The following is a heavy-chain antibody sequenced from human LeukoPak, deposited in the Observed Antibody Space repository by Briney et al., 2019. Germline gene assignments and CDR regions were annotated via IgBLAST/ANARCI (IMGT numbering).Heavy chain of an antibody. Sequence: SETLSLTCAVYGGSFSGYYWSWIRQPPGKGLEWIGEINHSGSTNYNPSLTSRGTISVDTSKNQFSLKLTSVTAADTAVYYCARDRHYYDSSGYYSSYYFDYWGQGTLVTVSS. CDR3: ARDRHYYDSSGYYSSYYFDY. J-gene: IGHJ4*02. CDR2: INHSGST. V-gene: IGHV4-34*01. D-gene: IGHD3-22*01. CDR1: GGSFSGYY.